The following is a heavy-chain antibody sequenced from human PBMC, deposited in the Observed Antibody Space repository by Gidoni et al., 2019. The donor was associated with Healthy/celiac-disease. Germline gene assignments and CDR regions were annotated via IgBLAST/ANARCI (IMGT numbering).Heavy chain of an antibody. J-gene: IGHJ6*02. Sequence: EVQLVESGGGVVQPGGALGLACAASGFTFSSYDMHWVRQATGKGLEWVSAIGTAGDPYYPGSVKGRFTISRENAKNSLYLQMNSLRAGDTAVYYCARAKGYDSSGYYGYGMDVWGQGTTVTVSS. CDR2: IGTAGDP. D-gene: IGHD3-22*01. CDR3: ARAKGYDSSGYYGYGMDV. V-gene: IGHV3-13*05. CDR1: GFTFSSYD.